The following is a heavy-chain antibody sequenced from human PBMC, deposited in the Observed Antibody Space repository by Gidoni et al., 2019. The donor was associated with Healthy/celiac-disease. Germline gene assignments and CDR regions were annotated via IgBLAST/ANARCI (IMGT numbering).Heavy chain of an antibody. CDR1: GGSISSSSYY. Sequence: QLQLQESGPGLVKPSETLSLTCTVSGGSISSSSYYWGWIRQPPGKGLEWIGSIYYSGSTYYNPSLKSRVTISLDTSKNQFSLKLSSVTAADTAVYYCATGSHPKSPDAFDIWGQGTMVTVSS. V-gene: IGHV4-39*01. CDR2: IYYSGST. D-gene: IGHD1-26*01. CDR3: ATGSHPKSPDAFDI. J-gene: IGHJ3*02.